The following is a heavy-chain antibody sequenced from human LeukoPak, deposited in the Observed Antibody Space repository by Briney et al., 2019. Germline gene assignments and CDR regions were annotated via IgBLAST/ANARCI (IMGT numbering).Heavy chain of an antibody. CDR2: IKADGGEK. J-gene: IGHJ4*02. Sequence: GGSLRLSCAASGFTFSTYWMNWFRQTPGKGLEWVAKIKADGGEKDHVASVKGRFTISRDNAKNSLYLQMNSLRVEDTAVYYCARDSRVYDYGGNWARSPPYYWGQGTLVTVSS. V-gene: IGHV3-7*03. D-gene: IGHD4-23*01. CDR1: GFTFSTYW. CDR3: ARDSRVYDYGGNWARSPPYY.